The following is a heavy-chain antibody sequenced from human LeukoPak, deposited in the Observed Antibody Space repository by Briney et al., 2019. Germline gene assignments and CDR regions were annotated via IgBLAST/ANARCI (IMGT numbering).Heavy chain of an antibody. V-gene: IGHV4-34*01. Sequence: PSETLSLTCAVYGGSFSGYYWSWIRQPPGKGLEWIGEINHSGSTNYNPSLKSRVTISVDTSKNQFSLKLSSVTAADTAVYYCARGFDFWSGYYRRLDPWGQGTLVTVSS. J-gene: IGHJ5*02. CDR2: INHSGST. D-gene: IGHD3-3*01. CDR1: GGSFSGYY. CDR3: ARGFDFWSGYYRRLDP.